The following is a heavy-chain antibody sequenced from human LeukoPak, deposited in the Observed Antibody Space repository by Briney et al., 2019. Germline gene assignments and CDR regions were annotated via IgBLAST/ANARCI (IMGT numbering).Heavy chain of an antibody. CDR3: ARGVAYGDYGIAYAFDI. V-gene: IGHV4-34*01. CDR1: GGSFSGYY. D-gene: IGHD4-17*01. Sequence: PSETLSPTCAVYGGSFSGYYWSWIRQPPGKGLEWIGEIDHSGSTNYNPSLKSRVTISVDTSKNQFSLKLSSVTAADTAVYYCARGVAYGDYGIAYAFDIWGQGTMVTVSS. CDR2: IDHSGST. J-gene: IGHJ3*02.